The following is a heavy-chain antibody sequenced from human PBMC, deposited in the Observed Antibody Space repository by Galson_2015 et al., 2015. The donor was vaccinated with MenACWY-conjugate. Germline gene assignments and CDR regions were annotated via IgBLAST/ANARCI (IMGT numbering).Heavy chain of an antibody. CDR2: INSDGSST. J-gene: IGHJ2*01. V-gene: IGHV3-74*01. Sequence: SLRLSCAASGFTFSSYWMHWVRQAPGKGLVWVSRINSDGSSTSYADSVKGRFTISRDNAKNTLYLQMNSLRAEDTAVYYCARGIVVVPAAIRGDWYFDLWGRGTLVTVSS. CDR3: ARGIVVVPAAIRGDWYFDL. D-gene: IGHD2-2*01. CDR1: GFTFSSYW.